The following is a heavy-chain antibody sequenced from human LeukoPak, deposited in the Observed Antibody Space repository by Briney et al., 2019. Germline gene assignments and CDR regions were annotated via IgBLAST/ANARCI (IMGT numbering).Heavy chain of an antibody. J-gene: IGHJ4*02. Sequence: GGSLRLSCAASGFTFSSYSMNWVRQAPGKGLEWVSSISSSSSYIYYADSVKGRFTISRDNAKNSLYLQMNSLKTEDTAVYYCTTDDSYYYGSGSYPHWGQGTLVTVSS. V-gene: IGHV3-21*03. CDR1: GFTFSSYS. D-gene: IGHD3-10*01. CDR3: TTDDSYYYGSGSYPH. CDR2: ISSSSSYI.